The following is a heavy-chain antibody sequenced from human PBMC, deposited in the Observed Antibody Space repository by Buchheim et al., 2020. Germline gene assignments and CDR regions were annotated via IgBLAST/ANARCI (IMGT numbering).Heavy chain of an antibody. CDR2: INHSGST. Sequence: QVQLQQWGAGLLKPSETLSLTCAVYGGSFSGYYWSWIRQPPGKGLEWIGEINHSGSTNYNPSLKSRVTISVDTPKNQFSLKLSSVTAADTAVYYCATSKNDYGDYVSGIDFDYWGQGTL. D-gene: IGHD4-17*01. CDR1: GGSFSGYY. J-gene: IGHJ4*02. V-gene: IGHV4-34*01. CDR3: ATSKNDYGDYVSGIDFDY.